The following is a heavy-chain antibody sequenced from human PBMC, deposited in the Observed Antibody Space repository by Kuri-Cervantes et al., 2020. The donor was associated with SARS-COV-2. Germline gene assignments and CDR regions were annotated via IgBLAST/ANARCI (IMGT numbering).Heavy chain of an antibody. J-gene: IGHJ4*02. V-gene: IGHV1-2*02. D-gene: IGHD6-6*01. CDR3: ARDVGGSSIAASFDY. CDR1: GYTFTSYY. CDR2: INPNSGGT. Sequence: ASVKVSCKASGYTFTSYYMHWVRQAPGQGLEWMGWINPNSGGTNYAQKFQGRVTMTRDTSISTAYMELSRLRSDDTAVYYCARDVGGSSIAASFDYWGQGTLVTVSS.